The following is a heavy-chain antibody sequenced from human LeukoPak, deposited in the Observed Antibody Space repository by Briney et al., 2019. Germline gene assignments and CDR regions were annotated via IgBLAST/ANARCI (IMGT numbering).Heavy chain of an antibody. CDR2: INPNSGGT. D-gene: IGHD2-2*02. CDR3: ATTRRDIVVVPAAIGEFDY. Sequence: GASVKVSCKASGYTFTGYYMHWVRQAPGQGLEWMGWINPNSGGTNYAQKFQGRVTMTRDTSISTAYMELSRLRSDDTAVYYCATTRRDIVVVPAAIGEFDYWGQGTLVTVSS. CDR1: GYTFTGYY. J-gene: IGHJ4*02. V-gene: IGHV1-2*02.